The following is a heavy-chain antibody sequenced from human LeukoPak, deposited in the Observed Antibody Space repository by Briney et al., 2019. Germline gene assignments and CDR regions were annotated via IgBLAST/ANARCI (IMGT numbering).Heavy chain of an antibody. CDR3: ARGSAYGSGTFYRLYYLDY. V-gene: IGHV4-34*01. CDR2: INHRGDT. Sequence: SSETLSLTCAVYGGSFGGSFSGYYRSWIRQTPGKGLDWIREINHRGDTNYNPSLKTRLTISIDTSKNQFSLKLTSVTAADTAVYYCARGSAYGSGTFYRLYYLDYWGRGARVTVSS. D-gene: IGHD3-10*01. CDR1: GGSFGGSFSGYY. J-gene: IGHJ4*02.